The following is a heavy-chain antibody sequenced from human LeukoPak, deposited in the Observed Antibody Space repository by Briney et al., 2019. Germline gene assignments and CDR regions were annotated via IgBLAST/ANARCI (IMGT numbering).Heavy chain of an antibody. CDR2: ISYDGRTT. Sequence: GGSLRLSCAASGFTLSSHSMHWVRQAPGKGLVWVAAISYDGRTTYYADSVKGRFTISKDTSKNTLYLEMDSLRPEDTAIYYCTRDGIVGARSFDSWGQGILVTVSS. J-gene: IGHJ4*02. V-gene: IGHV3-30*04. D-gene: IGHD1-26*01. CDR1: GFTLSSHS. CDR3: TRDGIVGARSFDS.